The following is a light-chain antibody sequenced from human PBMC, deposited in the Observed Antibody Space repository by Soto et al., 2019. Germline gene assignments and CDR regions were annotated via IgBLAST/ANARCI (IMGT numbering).Light chain of an antibody. CDR1: SSNIGRNT. CDR2: SNS. V-gene: IGLV1-44*01. Sequence: QSVLTQSPSASGTPGQRVTISCSGSSSNIGRNTVNWYQQLPGTAPKLLIYSNSQRPSGVPDRFSGSKSGTSASLAISGLQSEDEADYYCATWDGSLPGEVFGGGTKLTVL. J-gene: IGLJ2*01. CDR3: ATWDGSLPGEV.